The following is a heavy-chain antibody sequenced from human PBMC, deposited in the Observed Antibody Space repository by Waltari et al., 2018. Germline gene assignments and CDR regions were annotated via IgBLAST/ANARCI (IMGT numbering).Heavy chain of an antibody. CDR2: INSDGSTI. V-gene: IGHV3-74*01. J-gene: IGHJ4*02. D-gene: IGHD6-13*01. Sequence: EVQLEESGGGLVQPGGSLRLSCAASGFTFSSYWMHWGRQAPGKGLVWVSRINSDGSTISYADSVKGRFTISRDNAKNTLYLQMNSLSAEDTAVYYCASPWAYIAAAPSWGQGTLVTVSS. CDR1: GFTFSSYW. CDR3: ASPWAYIAAAPS.